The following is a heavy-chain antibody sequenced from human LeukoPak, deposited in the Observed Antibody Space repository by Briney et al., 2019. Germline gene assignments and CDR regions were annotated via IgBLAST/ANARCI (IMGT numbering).Heavy chain of an antibody. CDR2: ISWNSGSI. V-gene: IGHV3-9*01. Sequence: GGSLRLSCAASGFTVSSNYMSWVRQAPGKGLEWVSGISWNSGSIGYADSVKGRFTISRDNAKNSLYLQMNSLRAEDTALYYCAKDGSSGQSGTYMDVWGKGTTVTISS. J-gene: IGHJ6*03. CDR3: AKDGSSGQSGTYMDV. D-gene: IGHD6-19*01. CDR1: GFTVSSNY.